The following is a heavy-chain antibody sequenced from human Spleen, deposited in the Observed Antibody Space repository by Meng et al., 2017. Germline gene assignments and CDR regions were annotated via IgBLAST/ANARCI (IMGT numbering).Heavy chain of an antibody. CDR3: ARGVCSSSCYFHNWFDP. CDR2: IYYSGST. D-gene: IGHD6-13*01. CDR1: GGSISSGGYY. Sequence: QVQLPESGPGPVKPSQTLSLTCTVSGGSISSGGYYWSWIRQHPGKGLEWIGYIYYSGSTYYNPSLKSLVTISVDTSKNQFSLKLSSVTAADTAVYYCARGVCSSSCYFHNWFDPWGQGTLVTVSS. J-gene: IGHJ5*02. V-gene: IGHV4-31*01.